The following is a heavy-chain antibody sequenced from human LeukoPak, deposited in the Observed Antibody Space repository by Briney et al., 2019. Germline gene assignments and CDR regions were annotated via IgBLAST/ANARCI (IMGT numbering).Heavy chain of an antibody. CDR2: ISYDGSNK. J-gene: IGHJ6*02. CDR1: GFTFSSYA. D-gene: IGHD5-18*01. CDR3: ARPAGHGYNYYYYGMDV. V-gene: IGHV3-30-3*01. Sequence: GGSLRLSCAASGFTFSSYAMHWVRQAPGKGLEWVAVISYDGSNKYYADSVEGRFTISRDNSKNTLYLQMNSLRAEDTAVYYCARPAGHGYNYYYYGMDVWGQGTTVTVSS.